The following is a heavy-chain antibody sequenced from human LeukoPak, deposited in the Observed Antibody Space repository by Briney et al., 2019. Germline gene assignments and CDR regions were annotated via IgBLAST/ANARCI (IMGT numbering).Heavy chain of an antibody. CDR3: ARDRGSSWYIPANWFDP. CDR1: GFTFSSYW. Sequence: GGSLRLSCAASGFTFSSYWMSWVRQAPGKGLEWVANIKQDGSEKYYVDSVKGRFTISRDNAKNSLYLQMNSLRAEDTAVYYCARDRGSSWYIPANWFDPWGQGTLVTVSS. J-gene: IGHJ5*02. CDR2: IKQDGSEK. D-gene: IGHD6-13*01. V-gene: IGHV3-7*01.